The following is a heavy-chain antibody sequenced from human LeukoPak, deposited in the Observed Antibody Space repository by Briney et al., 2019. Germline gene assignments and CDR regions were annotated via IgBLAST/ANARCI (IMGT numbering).Heavy chain of an antibody. Sequence: GRSLRLSCAASGFTFSSYVMSWVRQAPGKGLEWVSAISGSGGRTYYADSVKGRFTISRDNSKNTLYLQMNSLRAEDTAVYYCAKGYSSGWYMDSWGQGTLVTVSS. CDR3: AKGYSSGWYMDS. J-gene: IGHJ4*02. D-gene: IGHD6-19*01. CDR1: GFTFSSYV. CDR2: ISGSGGRT. V-gene: IGHV3-23*01.